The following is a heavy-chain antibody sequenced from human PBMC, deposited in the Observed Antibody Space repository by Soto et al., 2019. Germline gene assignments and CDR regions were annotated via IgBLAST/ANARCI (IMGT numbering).Heavy chain of an antibody. Sequence: EVQLVESGGGLVQPGGSLRLSCAASGFTFRTFWMHWVRQAPGKGLGWDSRIKSDGSVTSYADSVKGRFTISRDNAKNKLYLQMNSLRAEDTAVYYCARDVNEYDSGWGDYWGQGTLVTVSS. J-gene: IGHJ4*02. D-gene: IGHD6-19*01. CDR3: ARDVNEYDSGWGDY. V-gene: IGHV3-74*01. CDR1: GFTFRTFW. CDR2: IKSDGSVT.